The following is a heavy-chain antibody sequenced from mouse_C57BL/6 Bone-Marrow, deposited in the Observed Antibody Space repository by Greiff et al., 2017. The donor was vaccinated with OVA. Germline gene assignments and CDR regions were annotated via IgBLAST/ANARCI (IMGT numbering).Heavy chain of an antibody. CDR3: AGDNYGSKDPYWYFDV. D-gene: IGHD1-1*01. CDR2: INPSNGGT. V-gene: IGHV1-53*01. J-gene: IGHJ1*03. CDR1: GYTFTSYW. Sequence: QVQLQQPGTELVKPGASVKLSCKASGYTFTSYWMHWVKQRPGQGLEWIGNINPSNGGTNYNEKFKSKATLTVDKSSSTAYMQLSSLTSEDSAVYYCAGDNYGSKDPYWYFDVWGTGTTVTVSS.